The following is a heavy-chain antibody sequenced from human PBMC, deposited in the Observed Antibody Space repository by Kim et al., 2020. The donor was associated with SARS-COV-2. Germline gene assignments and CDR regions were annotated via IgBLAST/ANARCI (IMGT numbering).Heavy chain of an antibody. CDR1: GFTFNIYA. CDR3: AKDYYDSTRTFYYGMDV. CDR2: IPGGGPNT. V-gene: IGHV3-23*01. J-gene: IGHJ6*02. D-gene: IGHD3-22*01. Sequence: GGSLRLSCVASGFTFNIYAMNWVRQTPGKGLEWVSGIPGGGPNTYYADSVKGRFTISRDNSKHTLYLQMNSLRAEDTAVYFCAKDYYDSTRTFYYGMDVWGQGTTVTVSS.